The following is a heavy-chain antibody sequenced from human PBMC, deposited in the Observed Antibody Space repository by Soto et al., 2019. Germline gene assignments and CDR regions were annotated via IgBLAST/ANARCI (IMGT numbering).Heavy chain of an antibody. CDR3: AGLYPYESSGYHLNY. CDR1: CGSISTFY. D-gene: IGHD3-22*01. Sequence: SETLSLTCTVSCGSISTFYCSCILQPPGKGLEWVGSIYYLGNTYYNPSLGSRVTISVDTSKNQFSLKLRSVTAADTAVFYCAGLYPYESSGYHLNYWGQGTLVTVSS. V-gene: IGHV4-59*04. J-gene: IGHJ4*02. CDR2: IYYLGNT.